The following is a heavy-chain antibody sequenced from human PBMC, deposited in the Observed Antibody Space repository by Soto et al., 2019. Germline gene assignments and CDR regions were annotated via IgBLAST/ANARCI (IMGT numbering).Heavy chain of an antibody. CDR3: VRHGVYSGTYYYFDY. V-gene: IGHV4-39*01. D-gene: IGHD1-26*01. CDR1: GGSVSSSSYY. CDR2: MYYSGRT. Sequence: QLQLQESGPGLVKPSETLSLTCTVSGGSVSSSSYYWGWIRQPPGKGLEWIGSSMYYSGRTYYNPSLESRLTVSIDTSKNQFSLRLSSVTAADTAVYYCVRHGVYSGTYYYFDYWGQGALVTVSS. J-gene: IGHJ4*02.